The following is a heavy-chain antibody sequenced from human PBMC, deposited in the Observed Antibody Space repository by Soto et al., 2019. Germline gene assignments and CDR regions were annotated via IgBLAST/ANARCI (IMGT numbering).Heavy chain of an antibody. CDR3: ARGKSSGPLYYFDT. CDR1: NGSFSDYF. D-gene: IGHD6-19*01. V-gene: IGHV4-34*01. Sequence: QVHLQQWGAGLLKPSETLSLTCGVYNGSFSDYFWNWIRQPPGKGLEWIGEIKESGFATYNPSLKRRVTMSVDTANNQFSLKVTSVTAADTAVYYCARGKSSGPLYYFDTWGQETLVTVSS. J-gene: IGHJ4*02. CDR2: IKESGFA.